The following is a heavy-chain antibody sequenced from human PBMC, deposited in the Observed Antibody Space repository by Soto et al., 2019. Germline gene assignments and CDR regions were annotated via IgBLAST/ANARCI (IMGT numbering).Heavy chain of an antibody. V-gene: IGHV1-18*01. CDR2: ISAYNGNT. CDR3: ARGPRGSYCGGDCYPDY. J-gene: IGHJ4*02. CDR1: GYTFTSYG. D-gene: IGHD2-21*02. Sequence: GASVKVSCKASGYTFTSYGISWVRQAPGQGLEWMGWISAYNGNTNYAQKLQGRVTMTTDTSTSTAYMELRSLRSDDTAVYYCARGPRGSYCGGDCYPDYWGQGTLVTVSS.